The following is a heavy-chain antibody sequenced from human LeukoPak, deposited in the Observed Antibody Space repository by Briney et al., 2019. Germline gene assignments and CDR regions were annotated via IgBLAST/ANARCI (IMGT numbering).Heavy chain of an antibody. CDR3: ARDSNAYYFDN. Sequence: GGSLRLSCAASGFTFSSFWMGWVRQAPGKGLEWVANIRPDGGEIHYVESVKGRFTISRDNAKNSLYLQMYSLRADDTAVYFCARDSNAYYFDNWGQGTLVAVSS. CDR1: GFTFSSFW. D-gene: IGHD2-2*01. CDR2: IRPDGGEI. V-gene: IGHV3-7*01. J-gene: IGHJ4*02.